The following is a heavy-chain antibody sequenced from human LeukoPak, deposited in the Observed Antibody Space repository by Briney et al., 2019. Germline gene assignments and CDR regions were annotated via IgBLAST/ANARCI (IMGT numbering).Heavy chain of an antibody. CDR2: IYSGGTT. CDR3: ARIKGSGNYIDAFDI. V-gene: IGHV3-53*01. D-gene: IGHD3-10*01. J-gene: IGHJ3*02. CDR1: GFIVSNNY. Sequence: PGGSLRLSCAASGFIVSNNYMSWVRQTPRKRLEWVALIYSGGTTYYADSVRGRFTISRDYSKNTIYLQMDSLTVEDTAIYYCARIKGSGNYIDAFDIWGQGTMVTVSS.